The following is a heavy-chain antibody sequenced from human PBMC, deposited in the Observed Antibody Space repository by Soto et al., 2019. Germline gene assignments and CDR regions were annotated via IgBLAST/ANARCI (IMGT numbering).Heavy chain of an antibody. J-gene: IGHJ6*03. CDR1: GYTFTSYG. Sequence: PSVKVSCKASGYTFTSYGISWVRQAPGQGLEWMGWISAYNGNTNYAQKLQGRVTMTTDTSTSTAYMELRSLRSDDTAVYYCARGTTGTRDYYYYMDVWGKGTTVTVSS. D-gene: IGHD1-1*01. CDR2: ISAYNGNT. V-gene: IGHV1-18*01. CDR3: ARGTTGTRDYYYYMDV.